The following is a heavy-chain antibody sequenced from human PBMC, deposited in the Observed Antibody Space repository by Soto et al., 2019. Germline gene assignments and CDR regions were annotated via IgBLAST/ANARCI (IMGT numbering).Heavy chain of an antibody. V-gene: IGHV5-51*01. D-gene: IGHD2-2*01. CDR2: IYPGDSDT. CDR1: GYIYTSYW. Sequence: GESLNISCKGSGYIYTSYWIGWVRQMHGKGLEWMGIIYPGDSDTRYSPSFQGQVTISADKSISTAYLQWSSLKASDTAMYYCARIGSRTSEPYGMDVWGQGTTVTVSS. J-gene: IGHJ6*02. CDR3: ARIGSRTSEPYGMDV.